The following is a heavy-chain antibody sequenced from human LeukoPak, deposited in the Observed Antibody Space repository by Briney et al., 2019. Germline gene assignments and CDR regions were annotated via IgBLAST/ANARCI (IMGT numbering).Heavy chain of an antibody. Sequence: SETLSLTCTVSGYSISSGYYWGWIRPPPGKGLEWIGSIYHSGSTYYNPSLKSRVTISVDTSKNQFSLKLSSVTAADTAVYYCARGGCSGGSCYFGADYWGQGTLVTVSS. CDR3: ARGGCSGGSCYFGADY. V-gene: IGHV4-38-2*02. CDR1: GYSISSGYY. D-gene: IGHD2-15*01. J-gene: IGHJ4*02. CDR2: IYHSGST.